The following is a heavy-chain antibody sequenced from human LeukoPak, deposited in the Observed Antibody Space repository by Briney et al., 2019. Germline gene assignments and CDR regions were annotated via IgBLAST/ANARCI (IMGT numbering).Heavy chain of an antibody. CDR1: GFTVSSNY. CDR3: ARAARDGYNPNWFDP. V-gene: IGHV3-66*02. D-gene: IGHD5-24*01. Sequence: GGSLRLSCAASGFTVSSNYMSWVRQAPGKGLEWVSVIYSGGSTYYADSVKGRFTISRDNSKNTLYLQMNSLRAEDTAVYYCARAARDGYNPNWFDPWGQGTLVTVSS. CDR2: IYSGGST. J-gene: IGHJ5*02.